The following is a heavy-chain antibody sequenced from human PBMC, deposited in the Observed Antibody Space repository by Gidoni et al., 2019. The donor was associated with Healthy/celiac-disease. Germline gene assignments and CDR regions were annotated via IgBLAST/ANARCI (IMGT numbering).Heavy chain of an antibody. CDR3: ARDLDWAFDY. CDR1: GFTFSSYA. V-gene: IGHV3-30-3*01. J-gene: IGHJ4*02. Sequence: QVQLVESGGGVVPPGRSLRLSCAASGFTFSSYAMHWVRQAPGKGLEWVAVISYDGSNKYYADSVKGRFTISRDNSKNTLYLQMNSLRAEDTAVYYCARDLDWAFDYWGQGTLVTVSS. D-gene: IGHD3-9*01. CDR2: ISYDGSNK.